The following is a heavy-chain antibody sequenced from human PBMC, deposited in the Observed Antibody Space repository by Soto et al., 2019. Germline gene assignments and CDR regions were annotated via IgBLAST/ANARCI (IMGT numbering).Heavy chain of an antibody. CDR2: ISYHGSDK. Sequence: QVQLVESGGGVVQPGRSLRLSCAASGFTFSNYGMHWVRQAPGKGLEWVAVISYHGSDKYYADSVKRRFTISRDKSKNTLYLQMDSLIAEDTAVYYCAKDHLTTTVTTVGYWGQGTLVTVSS. CDR3: AKDHLTTTVTTVGY. D-gene: IGHD4-17*01. CDR1: GFTFSNYG. J-gene: IGHJ4*02. V-gene: IGHV3-30*18.